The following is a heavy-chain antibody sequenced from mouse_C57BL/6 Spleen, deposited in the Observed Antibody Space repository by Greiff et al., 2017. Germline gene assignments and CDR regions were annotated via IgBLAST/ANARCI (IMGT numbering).Heavy chain of an antibody. V-gene: IGHV1-18*01. CDR1: GYTITDYN. CDR3: ARFPYGSSYGFDY. D-gene: IGHD1-1*01. CDR2: INPNNGGT. J-gene: IGHJ2*01. Sequence: EVQLQQSGPELVKPGASVKIPCKASGYTITDYNMDWVKQSHGKSLEWIGDINPNNGGTIYNQKFKGKATLTVDKSSSTAYMELRSLTSEDTAVYYCARFPYGSSYGFDYWGQGTTLTVSS.